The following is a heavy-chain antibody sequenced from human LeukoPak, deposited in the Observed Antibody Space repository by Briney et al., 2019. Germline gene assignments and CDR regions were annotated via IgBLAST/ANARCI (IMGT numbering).Heavy chain of an antibody. J-gene: IGHJ4*02. V-gene: IGHV4-59*01. CDR3: ARVYQSAEYYFDY. CDR1: GGSIDSYY. Sequence: PSETLSLTCTVSGGSIDSYYWSCIRQPPGKGLEWIGYIYYTGSTEYHPSLKSRVTISLDTSKNQFSLKLTSVTAADTAVYYCARVYQSAEYYFDYWGQGNLVSVSS. CDR2: IYYTGST. D-gene: IGHD2-2*01.